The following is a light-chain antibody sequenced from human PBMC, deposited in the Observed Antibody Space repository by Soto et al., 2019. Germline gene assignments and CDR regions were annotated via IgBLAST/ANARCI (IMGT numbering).Light chain of an antibody. J-gene: IGLJ2*01. V-gene: IGLV3-21*02. CDR3: QVWDGHTDHVV. Sequence: SYELTQPPSVSVAPGQTASISCGGEKIGIKNVSWYQKRPGQAPLLVVYDGSDRPSGIPERFAGSNSGNTATLTIGRVEAGDEADYFCQVWDGHTDHVVFGGGTKLTVL. CDR1: KIGIKN. CDR2: DGS.